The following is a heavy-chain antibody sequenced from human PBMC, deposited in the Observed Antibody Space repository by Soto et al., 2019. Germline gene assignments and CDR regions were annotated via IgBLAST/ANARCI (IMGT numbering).Heavy chain of an antibody. J-gene: IGHJ4*02. V-gene: IGHV3-48*02. CDR3: ARLPKGSGVTG. CDR2: ISSTGDDI. Sequence: VQLMESGGGLVYPGASLRLSCETSGFSFRDHSMNWVRQAPGKGLQWVSYISSTGDDIHYADSVKGRFTVSRDNAKNALYLQMNSLRDDDSAIYYCARLPKGSGVTGWGQGTLVTVSS. CDR1: GFSFRDHS. D-gene: IGHD2-21*02.